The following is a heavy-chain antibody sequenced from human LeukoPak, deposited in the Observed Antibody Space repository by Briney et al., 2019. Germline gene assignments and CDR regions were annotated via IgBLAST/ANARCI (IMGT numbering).Heavy chain of an antibody. V-gene: IGHV4-4*08. D-gene: IGHD2-15*01. CDR1: GGSINNYY. CDR2: IYSSGNT. CDR3: ARALAQYCSGGTCYSGFFQY. Sequence: SETLSLTCTVSGGSINNYYWTWSRQPPGKGLEWIGYIYSSGNTNYNPSLNSRVTISLDTSKNQFSLMLRSLTAADTAVYYCARALAQYCSGGTCYSGFFQYWGQGTLVTVSS. J-gene: IGHJ1*01.